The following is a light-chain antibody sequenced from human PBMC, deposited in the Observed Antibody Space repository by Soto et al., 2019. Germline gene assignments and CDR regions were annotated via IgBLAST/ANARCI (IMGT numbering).Light chain of an antibody. J-gene: IGKJ1*01. CDR3: QHYNSYSEA. Sequence: DIQMTQSPSTLSGSVGDRVTITCWASQTISSWLAWYQQKPGKAPKLLIYKASTLKSGVPSRFSGSGPGTEFTLTISSLQPDDFATYYCQHYNSYSEAFGQGTKVELK. V-gene: IGKV1-5*03. CDR2: KAS. CDR1: QTISSW.